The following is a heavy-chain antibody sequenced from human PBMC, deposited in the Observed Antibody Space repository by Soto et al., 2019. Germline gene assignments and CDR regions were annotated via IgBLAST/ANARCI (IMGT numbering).Heavy chain of an antibody. J-gene: IGHJ6*03. Sequence: GGSLRLSCAASGFTVSSNYMSWVRQAPGKGLEWVSVIYSGGSTYYADSVKGRFTISRDNSKNTLYLQMNSLRAEDTAVYYCARSGDCSSTSCFTYYYYYYMDVWGKGTTVTVSS. CDR3: ARSGDCSSTSCFTYYYYYYMDV. CDR1: GFTVSSNY. D-gene: IGHD2-2*02. V-gene: IGHV3-66*01. CDR2: IYSGGST.